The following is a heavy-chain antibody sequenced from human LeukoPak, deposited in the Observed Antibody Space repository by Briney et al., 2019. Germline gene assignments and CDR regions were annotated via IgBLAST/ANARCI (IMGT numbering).Heavy chain of an antibody. J-gene: IGHJ4*02. V-gene: IGHV3-21*04. Sequence: GGSLRLSCAASGFTFSSYSMNWVRQAPGKGLEGVSSISSSSSYIYYADSVKGRFTISRDNAKNSLYLQMKSLRAEDTAVYYCARSGLSRFGFWGQGTLVTVSS. D-gene: IGHD2/OR15-2a*01. CDR2: ISSSSSYI. CDR1: GFTFSSYS. CDR3: ARSGLSRFGF.